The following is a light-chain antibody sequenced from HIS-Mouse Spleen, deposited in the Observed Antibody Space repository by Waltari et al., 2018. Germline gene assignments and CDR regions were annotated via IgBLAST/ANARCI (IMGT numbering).Light chain of an antibody. CDR2: DAS. CDR3: QQRSNWPIT. Sequence: EIVLTQSPATLSLSPGERATLSCRASQSVSSYFAWYQQKPGQAPRLLIYDASNRATGIPARFSGSRSGTDFTLTISSLEPEDFAVYYCQQRSNWPITFGQGTRLEIK. CDR1: QSVSSY. V-gene: IGKV3-11*01. J-gene: IGKJ5*01.